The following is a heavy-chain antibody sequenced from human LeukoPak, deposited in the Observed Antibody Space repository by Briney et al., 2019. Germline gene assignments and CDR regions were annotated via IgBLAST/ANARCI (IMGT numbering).Heavy chain of an antibody. J-gene: IGHJ4*02. CDR2: INQSGNET. Sequence: GGCLRLXCTASGFIFSNSWMTWVRQAPGKGLEWVANINQSGNETYYVDSVKGRFTISRDNAKKSLFLQMNSLTVDDTAVYHCASGDNFDYWGQGALVTVTS. CDR3: ASGDNFDY. D-gene: IGHD7-27*01. V-gene: IGHV3-7*01. CDR1: GFIFSNSW.